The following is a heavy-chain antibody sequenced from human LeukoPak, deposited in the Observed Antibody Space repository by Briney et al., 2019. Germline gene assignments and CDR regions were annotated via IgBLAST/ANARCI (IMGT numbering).Heavy chain of an antibody. CDR3: ARVETGDFDY. J-gene: IGHJ4*02. Sequence: GASVKVSCKASGYTFTSYDINWVRQATGQGLEWMGWMNPDGGNTGYAQKFQGRVTITRNTYISTAYMELSSLRSEDTAVYYCARVETGDFDYWGQGTLVTVSS. CDR2: MNPDGGNT. D-gene: IGHD1-1*01. CDR1: GYTFTSYD. V-gene: IGHV1-8*01.